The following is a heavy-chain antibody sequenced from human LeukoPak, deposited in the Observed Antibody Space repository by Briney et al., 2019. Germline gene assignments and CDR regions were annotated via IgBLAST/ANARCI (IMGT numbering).Heavy chain of an antibody. J-gene: IGHJ4*02. D-gene: IGHD3-10*01. CDR3: AREGVLWFGELVDY. CDR2: IKQDGSEK. Sequence: GGSLRLSCAASGFTFSSYWMSWVRQAPGKGLEWVANIKQDGSEKYYVDSVKGRFTISRDNAKNSLYLQMNSLRAEDTAVYYCAREGVLWFGELVDYWGQGTLVPVSS. CDR1: GFTFSSYW. V-gene: IGHV3-7*01.